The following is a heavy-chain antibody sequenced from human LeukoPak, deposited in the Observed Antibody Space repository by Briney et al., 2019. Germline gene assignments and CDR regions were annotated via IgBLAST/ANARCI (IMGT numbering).Heavy chain of an antibody. J-gene: IGHJ6*03. CDR2: INHSGST. CDR1: GDSISSGDYY. D-gene: IGHD7-27*01. V-gene: IGHV4-61*10. CDR3: ARLTKLGINEYYYYYYYMDV. Sequence: PSETLSLTCTVSGDSISSGDYYWSWIRQPAGKGLEWIGEINHSGSTNYNPSLKSRVTISVDTSKNQFSLKLSSVTAADTAVYYCARLTKLGINEYYYYYYYMDVWGKGTTVTISS.